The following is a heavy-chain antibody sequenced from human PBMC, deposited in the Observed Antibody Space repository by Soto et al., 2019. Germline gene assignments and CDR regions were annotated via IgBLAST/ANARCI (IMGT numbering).Heavy chain of an antibody. CDR3: ARDSQADSANYLDY. Sequence: QVQLVESGGGGVQPGRSRRLSWAASGVTFSTYAMHWVRQAPGKGLEWVAVRWNDGSNDYYADSVKGRFTISRDNFKNTVYLQRNSLRFQDTAVYYCARDSQADSANYLDYWGQGTLVTVS. D-gene: IGHD1-26*01. CDR2: RWNDGSND. V-gene: IGHV3-33*01. J-gene: IGHJ4*02. CDR1: GVTFSTYA.